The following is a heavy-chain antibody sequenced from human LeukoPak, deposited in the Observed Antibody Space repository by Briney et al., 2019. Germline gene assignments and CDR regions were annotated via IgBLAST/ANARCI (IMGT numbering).Heavy chain of an antibody. CDR1: GFTSDDYA. J-gene: IGHJ6*03. CDR3: AKDGCSSTSCPTRNYYYYMDV. CDR2: ISWDGGST. Sequence: GGSLRLSCAASGFTSDDYAMHWVRQAPGKGLEWVSLISWDGGSTYYADSVKGRFTISRDNSKNSLYLQMNSLRAEDTALYYCAKDGCSSTSCPTRNYYYYMDVWGKGTTVTVSS. V-gene: IGHV3-43D*03. D-gene: IGHD2-2*01.